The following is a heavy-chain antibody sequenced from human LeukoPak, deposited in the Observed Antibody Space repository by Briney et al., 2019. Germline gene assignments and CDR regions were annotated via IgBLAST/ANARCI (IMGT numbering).Heavy chain of an antibody. Sequence: GGSLQISGQGSGSLFTRYWIGGVRPVRGKGLEWMGIIYPGDSDTRYSPSFQAQVTISADKSISTAYLQWSSLKASDTAMYYCARQSTEAFDPWGQGTLVTVSS. CDR1: GSLFTRYW. CDR3: ARQSTEAFDP. D-gene: IGHD1-14*01. J-gene: IGHJ5*02. CDR2: IYPGDSDT. V-gene: IGHV5-51*01.